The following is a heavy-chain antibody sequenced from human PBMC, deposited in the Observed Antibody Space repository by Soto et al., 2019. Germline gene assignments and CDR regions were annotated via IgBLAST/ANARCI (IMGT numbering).Heavy chain of an antibody. V-gene: IGHV4-61*01. D-gene: IGHD2-15*01. CDR1: GGSVSSGSYY. J-gene: IGHJ4*02. Sequence: PSETLSLTCTVSGGSVSSGSYYWSWIRQPPGKGLEWIGYIYYSGSTNYNPSLKSRVTISVDTSKNQFSLKLSSVTAADTAVYYCARGPPRYCSGGSCYQYYFDYWGQGTLVTVSS. CDR3: ARGPPRYCSGGSCYQYYFDY. CDR2: IYYSGST.